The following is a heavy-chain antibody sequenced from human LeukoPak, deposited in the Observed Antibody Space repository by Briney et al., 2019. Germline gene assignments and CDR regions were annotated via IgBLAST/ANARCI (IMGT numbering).Heavy chain of an antibody. CDR3: ARDREHTNFFYGMDV. Sequence: GGSLRLSCAASGFIFSNFAMNWVRQAPGKGLEWVSHISSRSSVMYYADSVKGRITISRDDAKNSLYLQLNSLRAEDTAVYYCARDREHTNFFYGMDVWGQGTTVTVSS. V-gene: IGHV3-48*01. CDR2: ISSRSSVM. CDR1: GFIFSNFA. J-gene: IGHJ6*02. D-gene: IGHD1/OR15-1a*01.